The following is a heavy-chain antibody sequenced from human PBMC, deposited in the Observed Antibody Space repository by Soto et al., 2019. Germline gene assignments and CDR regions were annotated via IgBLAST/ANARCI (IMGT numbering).Heavy chain of an antibody. CDR1: GGSISSYY. Sequence: SETLSLTCTVSGGSISSYYWSWIRQPPGKGLEWIGYIYYSGSTNYNPSLKSRVTISVDTSKNQFSLKLSSVTAADTAVYYCASVMDSSGWSDFDYWGQGTLVTVSS. V-gene: IGHV4-59*08. D-gene: IGHD6-19*01. CDR2: IYYSGST. CDR3: ASVMDSSGWSDFDY. J-gene: IGHJ4*02.